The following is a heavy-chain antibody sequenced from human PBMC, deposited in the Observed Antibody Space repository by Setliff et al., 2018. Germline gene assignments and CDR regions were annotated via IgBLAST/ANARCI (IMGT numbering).Heavy chain of an antibody. V-gene: IGHV3-21*01. CDR2: ISDTTNFI. J-gene: IGHJ4*02. D-gene: IGHD3-10*01. Sequence: PGGSLRLSCTASGFTFGHYNMNWVRQAPGKGLEWVSSISDTTNFIYYADSVKGRFTISRDTAKNSLYLQMNSLRAEDSAVYYCASYYYGSGSSYIPPHFDYWGLGTRVTVSS. CDR3: ASYYYGSGSSYIPPHFDY. CDR1: GFTFGHYN.